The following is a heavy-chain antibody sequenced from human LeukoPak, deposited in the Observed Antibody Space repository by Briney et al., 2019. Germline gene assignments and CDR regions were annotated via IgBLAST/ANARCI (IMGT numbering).Heavy chain of an antibody. CDR3: AKAKDVWFGELLNGMDV. CDR2: IRYDGSNK. V-gene: IGHV3-30*02. Sequence: GGSLRLSCAASGFTFSSYDMHWVRQAPGKGLEWVAFIRYDGSNKQYADSVKGRFTISRDNSKNTLYLQMNSLRAEDTAVYYCAKAKDVWFGELLNGMDVWGQGTTVTVSS. J-gene: IGHJ6*02. D-gene: IGHD3-10*01. CDR1: GFTFSSYD.